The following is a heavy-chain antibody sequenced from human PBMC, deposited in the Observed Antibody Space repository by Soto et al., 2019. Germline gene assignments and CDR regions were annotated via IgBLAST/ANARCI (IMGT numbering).Heavy chain of an antibody. J-gene: IGHJ4*02. D-gene: IGHD4-17*01. V-gene: IGHV4-39*01. CDR2: MYFGGNT. CDR1: GGSISSPSYY. CDR3: ARHEPYGDYRRPFDY. Sequence: SETLSLTCTVSGGSISSPSYYWGWIRQPPGKGLEWIGSMYFGGNTYYNPSLKSRVTISVDTSKKQFSLKLSSVTAADTAVYYCARHEPYGDYRRPFDYWGQGTLVTVSS.